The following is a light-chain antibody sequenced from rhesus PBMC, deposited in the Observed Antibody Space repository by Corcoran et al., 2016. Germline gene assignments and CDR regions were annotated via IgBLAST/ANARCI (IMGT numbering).Light chain of an antibody. CDR2: EVT. CDR3: SSYAGAGAFV. Sequence: QAAPTQSPSVAGSVGQSVIVSCTGTSSGIGNYNDVSWFQHHPGKAPKLRIYEVTKRPSGVSDRFSGSKSGNTASLTISGLQPEDEADYYCSSYAGAGAFVFGSGTKLTVL. V-gene: IGLV2-19*02. J-gene: IGLJ6*01. CDR1: SSGIGNYND.